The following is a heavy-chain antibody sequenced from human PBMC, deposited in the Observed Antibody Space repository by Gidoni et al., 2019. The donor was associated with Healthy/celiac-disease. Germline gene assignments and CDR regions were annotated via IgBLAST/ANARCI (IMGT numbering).Heavy chain of an antibody. D-gene: IGHD6-6*01. Sequence: QVQLVESGGGVVQPGRSLRLSCAASGFTFSSYGMHWVRQAPGKGLEWVAVIWYDGSNKYYADSVKGRFTISRDNSKNTLYLQMNSLRAEDTAVYYCARAGHSSGPLFDYWGQGTLVTVSS. V-gene: IGHV3-33*01. CDR1: GFTFSSYG. CDR3: ARAGHSSGPLFDY. CDR2: IWYDGSNK. J-gene: IGHJ4*02.